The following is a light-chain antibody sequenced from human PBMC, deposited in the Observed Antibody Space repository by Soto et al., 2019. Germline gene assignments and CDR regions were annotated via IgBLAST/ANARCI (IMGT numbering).Light chain of an antibody. CDR1: QSVSTY. CDR2: AAS. CDR3: QQSYSTPPT. V-gene: IGKV1-39*01. J-gene: IGKJ1*01. Sequence: DIQMTQSPSSLSASVGDRITITCRASQSVSTYLNWYQQKPGEAPKLLIYAASSLQSGVPSKFSGSGSGTDFTLSISSLQPEDSATYFCQQSYSTPPTFGQGTKVEIK.